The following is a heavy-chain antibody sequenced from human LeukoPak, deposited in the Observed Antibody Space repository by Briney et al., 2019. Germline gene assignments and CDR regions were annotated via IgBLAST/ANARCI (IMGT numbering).Heavy chain of an antibody. CDR3: ARXVVGYDFWSGYYMPYYFDY. V-gene: IGHV4-30-2*01. Sequence: SETLSLTCAVYGGSFSGYYWSWIRQPPGKGLEWIGYIYHSGSTYYNPSLKSRVTISVDRSKNQFSLKLSSVTAADTAVYYCARXVVGYDFWSGYYMPYYFDYWGQGTLVTVSS. J-gene: IGHJ4*02. D-gene: IGHD3-3*01. CDR2: IYHSGST. CDR1: GGSFSGYY.